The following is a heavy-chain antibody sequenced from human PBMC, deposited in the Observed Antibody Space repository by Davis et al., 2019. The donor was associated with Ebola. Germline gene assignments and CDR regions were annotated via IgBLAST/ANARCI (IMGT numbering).Heavy chain of an antibody. J-gene: IGHJ5*02. V-gene: IGHV1-69*13. CDR2: IIPIFGTA. CDR3: ARGGGYCTGGVCYTYNWFDP. Sequence: AASVKVSCKASGYTFTSYGISWVRQAPGQGLEWMGGIIPIFGTANYAQKFQGRVTITADESTSTAYMELSSLRSEDTAVYYWARGGGYCTGGVCYTYNWFDPWGQGTLVTVSS. CDR1: GYTFTSYG. D-gene: IGHD2-8*02.